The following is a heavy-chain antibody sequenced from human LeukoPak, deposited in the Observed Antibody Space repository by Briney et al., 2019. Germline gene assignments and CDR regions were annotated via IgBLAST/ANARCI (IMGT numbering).Heavy chain of an antibody. J-gene: IGHJ4*02. CDR2: IWYAGGHT. D-gene: IGHD2-8*01. V-gene: IGHV3-33*01. CDR3: ARGNGPNHRYLDY. CDR1: GFTFSSSG. Sequence: GGSLRLSCTASGFTFSSSGMHWVRQAPGKGLEWVAVIWYAGGHTYYTGPVKGRFTITRDNSKNTLYLQTNSLRAEDTAVYYCARGNGPNHRYLDYWGQGTLVTVSS.